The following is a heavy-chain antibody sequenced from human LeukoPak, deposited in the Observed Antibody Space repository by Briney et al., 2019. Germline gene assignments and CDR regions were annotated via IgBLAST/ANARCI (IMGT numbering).Heavy chain of an antibody. J-gene: IGHJ4*02. CDR2: ISGSGVST. CDR3: ASAGYSYDYYFDY. Sequence: SGGSLRLSCAASGFTFANYAMTWVRQAPGKGLEWVSGISGSGVSTYYADSVKGRFTISRDNSKNTLYLQMNSLRAEDTAVYYCASAGYSYDYYFDYWGQGTLVTVSS. D-gene: IGHD5-18*01. V-gene: IGHV3-23*01. CDR1: GFTFANYA.